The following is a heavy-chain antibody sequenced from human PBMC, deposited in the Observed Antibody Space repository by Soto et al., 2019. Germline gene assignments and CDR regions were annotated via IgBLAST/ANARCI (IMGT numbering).Heavy chain of an antibody. CDR2: ISYDGSNK. CDR3: ARDSGDSSSWDWFDP. V-gene: IGHV3-30-3*01. Sequence: GGSPRLSCAASGFTFSSYAMHWVRQAPGKGLEWVAVISYDGSNKYYADSVKGRFTISRDNSKNTLYLQMNSLRAEDTAVYYCARDSGDSSSWDWFDPWGQGTLVTVSS. CDR1: GFTFSSYA. J-gene: IGHJ5*02. D-gene: IGHD6-13*01.